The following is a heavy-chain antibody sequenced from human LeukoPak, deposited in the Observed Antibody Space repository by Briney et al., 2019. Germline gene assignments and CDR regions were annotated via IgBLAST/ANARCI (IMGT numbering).Heavy chain of an antibody. D-gene: IGHD1-26*01. CDR2: ISGSGGST. J-gene: IGHJ4*02. V-gene: IGHV3-23*01. CDR3: AKDGGQGSGSYGDYFDY. CDR1: GFTFSSYA. Sequence: GGSLRPSCAASGFTFSSYAMSWVRQAPGKGLEWVSAISGSGGSTYYADSVKGRFTISRDNSKNTLYLQMNSLRAEDTAVYYCAKDGGQGSGSYGDYFDYWGQGTLVTVSS.